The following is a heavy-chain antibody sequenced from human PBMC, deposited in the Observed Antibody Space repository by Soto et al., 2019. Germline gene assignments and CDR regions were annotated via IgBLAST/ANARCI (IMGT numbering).Heavy chain of an antibody. CDR3: ARGGYYDFWSGYYFH. Sequence: SETLSLTCTVSGGSISSYYWSWIRQPPGKGLEWIGYIYYSGSTNYNPSLKSRVTISVDTSKNQFSLKLSSVTAADTAVYYCARGGYYDFWSGYYFHWGQGTLVTVSS. V-gene: IGHV4-59*01. CDR1: GGSISSYY. J-gene: IGHJ4*02. D-gene: IGHD3-3*01. CDR2: IYYSGST.